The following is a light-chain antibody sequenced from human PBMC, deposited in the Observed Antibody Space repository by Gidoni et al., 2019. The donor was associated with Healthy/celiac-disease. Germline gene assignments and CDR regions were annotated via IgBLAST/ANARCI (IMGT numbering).Light chain of an antibody. Sequence: AIRITQSPSSLSASTGDRVTITWRASQGISSYLAWYQQKPGKAPKLLIYAASTLQSGVPSRFSGSGSGTDFTLTISCLQSEDFATYYCQQYYSYPWTFGQXTKVEIK. V-gene: IGKV1-8*01. CDR1: QGISSY. J-gene: IGKJ1*01. CDR2: AAS. CDR3: QQYYSYPWT.